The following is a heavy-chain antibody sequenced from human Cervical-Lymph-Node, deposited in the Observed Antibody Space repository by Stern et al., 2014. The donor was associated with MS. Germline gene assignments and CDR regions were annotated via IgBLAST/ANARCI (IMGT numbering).Heavy chain of an antibody. J-gene: IGHJ4*02. Sequence: VHLVESGGTFIQPGGSLRLSCAASGFTFSNYWMHWVRQAPGTGLVWVSRANGDGSSATYADSVKGRFTISRDNTKNTLYLQMNSLRAEDTAVYYCVRTMEGGYFDYWGQGTPVTVSS. CDR3: VRTMEGGYFDY. CDR1: GFTFSNYW. D-gene: IGHD1-1*01. CDR2: ANGDGSSA. V-gene: IGHV3-74*02.